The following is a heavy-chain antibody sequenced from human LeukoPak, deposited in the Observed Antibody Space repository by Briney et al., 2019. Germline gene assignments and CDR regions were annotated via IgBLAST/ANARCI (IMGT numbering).Heavy chain of an antibody. CDR2: IIPIFGTA. CDR3: ARVLDCGGDCYTSTLDY. D-gene: IGHD2-21*02. J-gene: IGHJ4*02. CDR1: GYTFTGYH. Sequence: SVKVSCKASGYTFTGYHMHWVRQAPGQGLEWMGGIIPIFGTANYAQKFQGRVTITADESTSTAYMELSSLRSEDTAVYYCARVLDCGGDCYTSTLDYWGQGTLVTVSS. V-gene: IGHV1-69*13.